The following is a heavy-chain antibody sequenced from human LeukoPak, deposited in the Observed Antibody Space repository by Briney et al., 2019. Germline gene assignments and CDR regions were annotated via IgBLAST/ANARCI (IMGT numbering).Heavy chain of an antibody. CDR1: GGSFSSST. CDR2: IVPKYYTT. D-gene: IGHD3-16*01. Sequence: SVKVSCKASGGSFSSSTINWVRQAPGQGLEWMGEIVPKYYTTNYTQKFQGRVTISADSSTSTAYMELSSLTSEDTAVYYCARDYAIKAPYFDYWGQGTLVTVSS. CDR3: ARDYAIKAPYFDY. V-gene: IGHV1-69*01. J-gene: IGHJ4*02.